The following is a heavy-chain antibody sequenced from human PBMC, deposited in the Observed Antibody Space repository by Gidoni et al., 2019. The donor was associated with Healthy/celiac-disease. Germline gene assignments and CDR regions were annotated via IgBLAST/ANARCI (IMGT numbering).Heavy chain of an antibody. CDR3: ARVRYFDWLLSPSFDYYYMDV. V-gene: IGHV3-7*04. D-gene: IGHD3-9*01. J-gene: IGHJ6*03. CDR2: IKQDGSEK. Sequence: VRQAPGKGLEWVANIKQDGSEKYYVDSVKGRFTISRDNAKNSLYLQMNSLRAEDTAVYYCARVRYFDWLLSPSFDYYYMDVWGKGTTVTVSS.